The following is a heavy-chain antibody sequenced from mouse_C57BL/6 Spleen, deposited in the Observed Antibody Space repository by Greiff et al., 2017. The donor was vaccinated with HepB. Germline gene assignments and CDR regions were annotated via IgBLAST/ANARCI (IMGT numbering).Heavy chain of an antibody. CDR3: ARDYGSSSIFDY. CDR2: ISDGGSYT. Sequence: EVNLVESGGGLVKPGGSLKLSCAASGFTFSSYAMSWVRQTPEKRLEWVATISDGGSYTYYPDNVKGRFTISRDNAKNNLYLQMSHLKSEDTAMYYCARDYGSSSIFDYWGQGTTLTVSS. J-gene: IGHJ2*01. CDR1: GFTFSSYA. D-gene: IGHD1-1*01. V-gene: IGHV5-4*01.